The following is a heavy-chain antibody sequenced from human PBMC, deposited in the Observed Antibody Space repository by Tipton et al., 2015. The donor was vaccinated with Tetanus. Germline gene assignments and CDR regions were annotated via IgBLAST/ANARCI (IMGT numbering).Heavy chain of an antibody. CDR2: VYYTGST. J-gene: IGHJ4*02. CDR3: ARHLAYGDDAREFDF. D-gene: IGHD4-17*01. CDR1: GDSVSGYY. Sequence: LRLSCTVSGDSVSGYYWSWIRQPPGKGLEWIGYVYYTGSTNHNPSLKSRVTISMDRSKNQISLQLTSVTAADTAVYYCARHLAYGDDAREFDFWGQGTLVTVSS. V-gene: IGHV4-59*02.